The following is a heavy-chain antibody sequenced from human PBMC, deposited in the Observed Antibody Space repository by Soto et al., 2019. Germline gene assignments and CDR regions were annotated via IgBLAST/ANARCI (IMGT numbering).Heavy chain of an antibody. Sequence: PGGSLRLSCAASGFTFSSYSMNWVRQAPGKGLEWVSYISSSSSTIYYADSVKGRFTISRDNAKNSLYLQMNSLRAGDTAVYYCARVLPGYSDFEDYFDYWGQGALVTVSS. CDR3: ARVLPGYSDFEDYFDY. CDR2: ISSSSSTI. V-gene: IGHV3-48*01. CDR1: GFTFSSYS. J-gene: IGHJ4*02. D-gene: IGHD5-12*01.